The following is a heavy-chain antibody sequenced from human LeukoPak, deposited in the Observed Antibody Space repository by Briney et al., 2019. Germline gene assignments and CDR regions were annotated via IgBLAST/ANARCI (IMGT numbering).Heavy chain of an antibody. CDR3: VRGAYSSSWLNFDY. V-gene: IGHV3-21*01. CDR2: ITIGSTFI. J-gene: IGHJ4*02. Sequence: GGSLRLSCAASGFTFSNYNMNWVRQAPGKGLEWVSFITIGSTFIFYADSVKGRFTVSRDNSKNTLYLQMNSLRAEDTAVYYCVRGAYSSSWLNFDYWGQGTLVTVSS. D-gene: IGHD6-13*01. CDR1: GFTFSNYN.